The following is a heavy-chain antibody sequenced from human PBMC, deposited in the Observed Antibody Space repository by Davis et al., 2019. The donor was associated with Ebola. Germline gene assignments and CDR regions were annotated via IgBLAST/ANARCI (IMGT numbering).Heavy chain of an antibody. CDR3: ARGPSDYYDSSGYYWGPSYYYGMDV. CDR2: ISYDGSNK. V-gene: IGHV3-30-3*01. CDR1: GFTFSSYA. J-gene: IGHJ6*04. Sequence: GGSLRLSCAASGFTFSSYAMHWVRQAPGKGLEWVAVISYDGSNKYYADSVKGRFTISRDNSKNTLYLQMNSLRAEDTAVYYCARGPSDYYDSSGYYWGPSYYYGMDVWGKGTTVTVSS. D-gene: IGHD3-22*01.